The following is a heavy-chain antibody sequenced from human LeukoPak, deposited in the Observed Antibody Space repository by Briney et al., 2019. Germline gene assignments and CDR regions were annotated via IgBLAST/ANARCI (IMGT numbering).Heavy chain of an antibody. CDR3: ASYSSSSFDY. V-gene: IGHV4-61*01. J-gene: IGHJ4*02. Sequence: SETLSLTCTVSGYSISSGYYWGWIWQPPGKGLEWIGYIYYSGSTNYNPSLKSRVTISVDTSKNQFSLKLSSVTAADTAVYYCASYSSSSFDYWGQGTLVTVSS. CDR2: IYYSGST. CDR1: GYSISSGYY. D-gene: IGHD6-6*01.